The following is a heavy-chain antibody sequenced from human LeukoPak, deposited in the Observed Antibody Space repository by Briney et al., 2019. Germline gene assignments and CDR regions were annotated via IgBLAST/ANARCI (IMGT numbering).Heavy chain of an antibody. D-gene: IGHD2-15*01. V-gene: IGHV4-59*01. CDR2: IYYSGST. Sequence: SETLSLTCTVSGGSISSYYWSWIRQPPGKGLEWIGYIYYSGSTNYNPSLKSRVTISVDTSKNQFSLKLSSVTAADTAVYYCARVGYCSGGSCYSAHFDYWGQGTLVTVSS. CDR1: GGSISSYY. J-gene: IGHJ4*02. CDR3: ARVGYCSGGSCYSAHFDY.